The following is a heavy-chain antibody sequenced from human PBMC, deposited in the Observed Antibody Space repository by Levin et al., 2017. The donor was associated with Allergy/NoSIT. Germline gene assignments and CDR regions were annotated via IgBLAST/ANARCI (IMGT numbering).Heavy chain of an antibody. CDR3: ASHRYYGFDY. J-gene: IGHJ4*02. V-gene: IGHV3-53*01. D-gene: IGHD3-3*01. Sequence: GGSLRLSCAASGFTVSSNDMSWVRQAPGKGLEWVSVIYSGGSTYYADSVKGRFTISRDHSKNTLYLQMNSLRAEDTAVYYCASHRYYGFDYWGQGTLVTVSS. CDR1: GFTVSSND. CDR2: IYSGGST.